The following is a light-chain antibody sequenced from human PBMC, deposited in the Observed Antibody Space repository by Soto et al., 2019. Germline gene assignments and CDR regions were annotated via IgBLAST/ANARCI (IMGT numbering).Light chain of an antibody. V-gene: IGKV3-11*01. CDR1: QSVSSY. J-gene: IGKJ4*01. CDR3: QQRSNWPLP. CDR2: DAS. Sequence: EIVLTQSPATLSLSPGERATLSCRASQSVSSYLAWYQQKPGQAPRLLIYDASNRATGIPARVSGIGSGTDFTLTIRSLEPEDFAVYYCQQRSNWPLPFGGGTNVEIK.